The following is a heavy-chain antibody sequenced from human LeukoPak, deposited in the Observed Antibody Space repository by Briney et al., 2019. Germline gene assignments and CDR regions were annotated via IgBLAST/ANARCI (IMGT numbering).Heavy chain of an antibody. CDR3: ATEKFGALHPVNWFDP. Sequence: GASVKVSCKASGYTFIGSYMHWVRQAPGQGLEWMGWINPNSGGTIFAQKFQGRVTMTRDTSISTAYMELSRLTSDDTAVYYCATEKFGALHPVNWFDPWGHGTLVTV. D-gene: IGHD3-10*01. J-gene: IGHJ5*02. V-gene: IGHV1-2*02. CDR2: INPNSGGT. CDR1: GYTFIGSY.